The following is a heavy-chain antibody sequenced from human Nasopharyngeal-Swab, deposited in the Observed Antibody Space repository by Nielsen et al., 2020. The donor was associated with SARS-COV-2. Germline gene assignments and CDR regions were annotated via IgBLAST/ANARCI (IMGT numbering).Heavy chain of an antibody. Sequence: GGSLRLSCAASGFTFDDYAMHWVRQAPGKGLEWVSGISWNSGSRGYADSVKGRFTISRDNSKNTLYLQMNSLRAEDTAVYYCARETPTWGYRIDYWGQGTLVTVSS. CDR3: ARETPTWGYRIDY. CDR2: ISWNSGSR. J-gene: IGHJ4*02. CDR1: GFTFDDYA. D-gene: IGHD5-24*01. V-gene: IGHV3-9*01.